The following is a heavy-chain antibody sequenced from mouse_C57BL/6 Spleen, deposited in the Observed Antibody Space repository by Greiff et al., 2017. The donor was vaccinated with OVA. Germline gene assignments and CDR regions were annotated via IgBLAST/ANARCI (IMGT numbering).Heavy chain of an antibody. Sequence: QVHVKQPGAELVRPGTSVKLSCKASGYTFTSYWMHWVKQRPGQGLEWIGVIDPSDSYTNYNQKFKGKATLTVDTSSSTAYMQLSSLTSEDSAVYYCARRGDEGYFDYWGQGTTLTVSS. V-gene: IGHV1-59*01. J-gene: IGHJ2*01. CDR2: IDPSDSYT. CDR3: ARRGDEGYFDY. D-gene: IGHD3-3*01. CDR1: GYTFTSYW.